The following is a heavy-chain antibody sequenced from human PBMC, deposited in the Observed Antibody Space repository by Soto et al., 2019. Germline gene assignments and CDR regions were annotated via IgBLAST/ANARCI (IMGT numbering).Heavy chain of an antibody. V-gene: IGHV1-18*01. CDR1: HYTLTSYG. CDR3: ARFEDHFWSGYYIDY. Sequence: ASVKVSCKASHYTLTSYGVSWVRQAPGQGLEWMGWISSQNGNTVYAQKFQGRVTMTTDTSTSTAYMELRSLRSDDTAVYYCARFEDHFWSGYYIDYWGQGTLVTVSS. CDR2: ISSQNGNT. J-gene: IGHJ4*02. D-gene: IGHD3-3*02.